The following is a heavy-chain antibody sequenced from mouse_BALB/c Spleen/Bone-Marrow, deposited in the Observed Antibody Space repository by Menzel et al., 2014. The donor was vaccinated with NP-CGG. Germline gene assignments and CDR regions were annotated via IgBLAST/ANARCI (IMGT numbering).Heavy chain of an antibody. CDR3: ARNAYYAMDY. Sequence: EVQLQESGGGLVQPGGSLKLSCAASGFDFSRYWTSWVRQAPGKGLEWIGEINPDSSTINYTPSLKDKFIISRDNAKNTLYLQMSKVRSEDTALYYCARNAYYAMDYWGQGTSVTVSS. V-gene: IGHV4-1*02. CDR1: GFDFSRYW. CDR2: INPDSSTI. J-gene: IGHJ4*01.